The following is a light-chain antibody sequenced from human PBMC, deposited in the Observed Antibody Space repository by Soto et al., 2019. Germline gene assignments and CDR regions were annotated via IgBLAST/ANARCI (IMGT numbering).Light chain of an antibody. Sequence: DIPMTQSPSTLSASVGDRVTITCRASQSINSWLAWYQQKPGKAPKLPIYKASSLESGVPSRFSGSGSGTEFTLTISSLQPDDFAAYYCQQYEIYPITFGQGTRLEIK. V-gene: IGKV1-5*03. CDR3: QQYEIYPIT. J-gene: IGKJ5*01. CDR2: KAS. CDR1: QSINSW.